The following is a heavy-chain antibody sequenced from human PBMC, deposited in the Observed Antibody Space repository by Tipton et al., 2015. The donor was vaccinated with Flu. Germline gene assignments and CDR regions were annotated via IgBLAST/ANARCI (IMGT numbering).Heavy chain of an antibody. D-gene: IGHD2-2*01. CDR3: ARDPSLGMPDFFDY. J-gene: IGHJ4*02. CDR2: IYNAKYT. V-gene: IGHV4-59*12. CDR1: GGSIGSYY. Sequence: TLSLTCTVSGGSIGSYYWNWIRQPPGKGLEWIGYIYNAKYTKYNPSLTSRVTISVDTSKKQFSLQLRSVTAADTAVYYCARDPSLGMPDFFDYWGQGTLVTASS.